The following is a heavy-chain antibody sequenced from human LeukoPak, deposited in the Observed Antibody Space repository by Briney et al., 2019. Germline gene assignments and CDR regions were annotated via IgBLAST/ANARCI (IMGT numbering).Heavy chain of an antibody. V-gene: IGHV1-8*01. CDR2: MSPNSGDT. J-gene: IGHJ4*02. D-gene: IGHD7-27*01. Sequence: ASVKVSCKASGYTFTSYDSNWVRQATGQRPEWMGWMSPNSGDTGYVQKFQDRVTMTRNTSISTAYMELSSLRSDDTAVYYCARGPPNWGYDYWGPGTLVTVSS. CDR1: GYTFTSYD. CDR3: ARGPPNWGYDY.